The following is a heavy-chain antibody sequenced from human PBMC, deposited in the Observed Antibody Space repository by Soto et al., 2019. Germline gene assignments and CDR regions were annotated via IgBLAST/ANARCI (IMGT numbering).Heavy chain of an antibody. Sequence: QVQLVQSGAEVKKPGSSVKVSCKASGGTFGSYGLSWVRQAPGQGLEWMGGIIPIFGSANYAQKFQGRVTITADISTSTAYMELGSLRSEDTAVYSCARESGYNFGPFDYWGQGALVTVSS. CDR1: GGTFGSYG. CDR3: ARESGYNFGPFDY. V-gene: IGHV1-69*14. CDR2: IIPIFGSA. D-gene: IGHD5-12*01. J-gene: IGHJ4*02.